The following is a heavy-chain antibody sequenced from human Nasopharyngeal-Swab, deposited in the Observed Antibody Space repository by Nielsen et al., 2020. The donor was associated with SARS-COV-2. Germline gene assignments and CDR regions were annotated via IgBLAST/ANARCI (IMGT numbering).Heavy chain of an antibody. CDR1: GGSFSGYY. J-gene: IGHJ6*02. CDR3: ARGNYFGSGTFHRTYGMDV. Sequence: SETLSLTCAVYGGSFSGYYWSWIRQPPGKGLEWIGEINHSGSTNYSPSLKSRVTISIDTSKNQFSLALRSVTAADTGLYYCARGNYFGSGTFHRTYGMDVWGQGTLVTVSS. D-gene: IGHD3-10*01. V-gene: IGHV4-34*01. CDR2: INHSGST.